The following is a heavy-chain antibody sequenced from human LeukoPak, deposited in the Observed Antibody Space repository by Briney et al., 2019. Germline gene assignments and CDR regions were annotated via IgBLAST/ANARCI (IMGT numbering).Heavy chain of an antibody. CDR1: GGSFSVYY. V-gene: IGHV4-34*01. CDR2: INHSGST. J-gene: IGHJ6*02. CDR3: ARLTAGTIEDV. Sequence: SETLSLTCAVYGGSFSVYYWSWIRQPPGKGLEWIGEINHSGSTNYNPSLKSRVTISVDTSKNQFSLKLSSVTAADTAVYYCARLTAGTIEDVWGQGTTVTVSS. D-gene: IGHD6-19*01.